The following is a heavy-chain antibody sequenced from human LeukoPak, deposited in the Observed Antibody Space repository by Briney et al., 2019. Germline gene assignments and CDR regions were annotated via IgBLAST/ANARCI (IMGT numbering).Heavy chain of an antibody. CDR1: GFTFSSYS. Sequence: GVLRLSCAASGFTFSSYSMNWVRQAPGKGLEWVSSISSSSSYIYYADSVKGRFTISRDNAKNSLYLQMNSLRAEDTAVYYCARDTPSYSYYGMDVWGKGTTVTVSS. V-gene: IGHV3-21*01. J-gene: IGHJ6*04. CDR2: ISSSSSYI. CDR3: ARDTPSYSYYGMDV.